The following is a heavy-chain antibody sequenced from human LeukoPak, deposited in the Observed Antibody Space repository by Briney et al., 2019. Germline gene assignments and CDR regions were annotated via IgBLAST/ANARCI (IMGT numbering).Heavy chain of an antibody. D-gene: IGHD2-21*01. CDR2: IYPSGST. J-gene: IGHJ4*02. CDR3: ARETNGDYDH. Sequence: SQTLSLTCTVSGGSISSGSYYWSWIRQPAGKGLEWIGRIYPSGSTNYNPSLKSRVTISVDTSKNQFSLKLSSVTAADTAVYFCARETNGDYDHWGQGTLVTVSS. V-gene: IGHV4-61*02. CDR1: GGSISSGSYY.